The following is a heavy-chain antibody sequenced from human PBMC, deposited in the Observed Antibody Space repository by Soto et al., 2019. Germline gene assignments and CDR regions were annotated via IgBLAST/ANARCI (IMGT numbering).Heavy chain of an antibody. CDR3: ARGAEMGTVTKGYYYYMAV. CDR2: IIPILGIA. D-gene: IGHD4-17*01. V-gene: IGHV1-69*02. Sequence: QVQLVQSGAEVKKPGSSVKVSCKASGGTFSNYTISWVRQAPGQGLEWMGRIIPILGIANYAQKFQGRVTITADKSTSTAYMELTSRRSEDTAVYYCARGAEMGTVTKGYYYYMAVWGKGTTVTVSS. J-gene: IGHJ6*03. CDR1: GGTFSNYT.